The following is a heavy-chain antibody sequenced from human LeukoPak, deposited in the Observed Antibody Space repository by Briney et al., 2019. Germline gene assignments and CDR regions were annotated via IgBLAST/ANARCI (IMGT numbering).Heavy chain of an antibody. CDR1: GFTFSNFW. Sequence: GGSLRLSCSAYGFTFSNFWMAWVRQAPGKGLEWVTNISHDGSEKYCVDSVKGRFTISRDNAKNSLYLQMNSLRAEDTAVYYCAREGPMTRSGSYDYWGRGTLVTVSS. J-gene: IGHJ4*02. CDR3: AREGPMTRSGSYDY. V-gene: IGHV3-7*03. D-gene: IGHD1-26*01. CDR2: ISHDGSEK.